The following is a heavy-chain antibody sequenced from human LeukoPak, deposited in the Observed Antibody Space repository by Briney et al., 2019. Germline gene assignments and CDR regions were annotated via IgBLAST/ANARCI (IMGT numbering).Heavy chain of an antibody. CDR2: TYYRSTWYN. Sequence: SQTLSLTCAISGDSVSSNSVTWNWIRQSPSRGFEWLGRTYYRSTWYNDYAVSVRGRITINPDTSKNQFSLHLNSVTPEDTAVYYCARRLTQYDCFDPWGQGILVTVSS. CDR1: GDSVSSNSVT. V-gene: IGHV6-1*01. CDR3: ARRLTQYDCFDP. D-gene: IGHD2-2*01. J-gene: IGHJ5*02.